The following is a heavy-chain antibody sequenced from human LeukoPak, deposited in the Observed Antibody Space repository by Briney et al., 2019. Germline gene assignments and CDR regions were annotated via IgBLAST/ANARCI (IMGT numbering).Heavy chain of an antibody. CDR1: GYTFTGYY. D-gene: IGHD3-22*01. CDR2: INPNSGGT. CDR3: ARDSYYYDSSGYNDY. J-gene: IGHJ4*02. Sequence: ASVKVSCKASGYTFTGYYMHWVRQAPGQGLEWVGWINPNSGGTNYAQKFQGRVTMTRDTSISTAYMELSRLRSDDTAVYYCARDSYYYDSSGYNDYWGRGTLVTVSS. V-gene: IGHV1-2*02.